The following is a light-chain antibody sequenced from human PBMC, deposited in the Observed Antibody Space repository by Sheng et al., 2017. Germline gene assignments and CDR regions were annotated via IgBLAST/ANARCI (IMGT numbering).Light chain of an antibody. J-gene: IGKJ1*01. CDR3: HQATSLPQT. Sequence: EIVLTQSPEFQSLTPKEKVIITCRASQNIGSTLNWYQQKPGQSPKLLIKYASQSFSGVPSRFSGSGYGTDFTLTINSLEAEDAATYYCHQATSLPQTFGQGTKGGSQT. CDR2: YAS. V-gene: IGKV6-21*01. CDR1: QNIGST.